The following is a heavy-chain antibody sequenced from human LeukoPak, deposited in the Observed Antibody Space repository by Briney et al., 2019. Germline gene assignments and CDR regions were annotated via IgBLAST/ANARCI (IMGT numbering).Heavy chain of an antibody. CDR1: GFTVSSNY. Sequence: GGSLRLSCAASGFTVSSNYMSWVRQAPGKGLEWVSVIYSGGSTDYADSVKGRFTISRDNSKNTLYLQMNSLRAEDTAVYYCARDGLELRGFIYFQHWGQGTLVTVSS. J-gene: IGHJ1*01. CDR2: IYSGGST. D-gene: IGHD1-7*01. CDR3: ARDGLELRGFIYFQH. V-gene: IGHV3-53*01.